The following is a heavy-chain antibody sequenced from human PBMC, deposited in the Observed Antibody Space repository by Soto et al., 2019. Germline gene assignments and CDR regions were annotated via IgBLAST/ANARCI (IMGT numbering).Heavy chain of an antibody. CDR1: GFTFSSYS. V-gene: IGHV3-21*01. D-gene: IGHD3-10*01. CDR3: ARDGEGITMVRDDAFDI. Sequence: GGSLRLSCAASGFTFSSYSMNWVRQAPGKGLEWVSSISSSSSYIYYADSVKGRFTISRDNAKNSLYLQMNSLRAEDTAVYYCARDGEGITMVRDDAFDIWGQGTMVTVSS. CDR2: ISSSSSYI. J-gene: IGHJ3*02.